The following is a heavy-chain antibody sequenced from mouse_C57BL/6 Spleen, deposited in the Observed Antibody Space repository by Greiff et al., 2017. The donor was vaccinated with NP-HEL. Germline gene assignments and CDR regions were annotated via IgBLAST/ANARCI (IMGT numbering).Heavy chain of an antibody. CDR1: GYTIISYW. D-gene: IGHD1-1*01. Sequence: QVQLQQPGAELVKPGASVKLSCKASGYTIISYWMHWVKQRPGQGLEWIGMIHPNSGSTNYNEKFKSKATLTVDKSSSTAYMQLSSLTSEDSAVYYCAKDGYYGSSYVGAMDYWGQGTSVTVSS. CDR2: IHPNSGST. V-gene: IGHV1-64*01. J-gene: IGHJ4*01. CDR3: AKDGYYGSSYVGAMDY.